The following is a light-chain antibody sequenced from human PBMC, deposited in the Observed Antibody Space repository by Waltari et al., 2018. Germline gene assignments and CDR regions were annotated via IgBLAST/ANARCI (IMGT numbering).Light chain of an antibody. Sequence: EILMTQSPATLSVSPGARATLSCRASQSVRGDFAWYQQKPGQAPRLLIYGASTSATGIPARFRGSGSGTEFTLTISSMQSEDSAVYYCQQYNSWPPMYTFGQGTKLEIK. CDR1: QSVRGD. CDR3: QQYNSWPPMYT. V-gene: IGKV3-15*01. CDR2: GAS. J-gene: IGKJ2*01.